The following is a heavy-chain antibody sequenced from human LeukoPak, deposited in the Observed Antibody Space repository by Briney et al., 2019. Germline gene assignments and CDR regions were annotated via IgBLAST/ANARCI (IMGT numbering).Heavy chain of an antibody. CDR3: AKKIDSGSYPLDY. Sequence: GGSLRLSCGASGFTFSNYGMHWVRQAPGKGLEWVSVISGSGETTFYADSVRGRFTISRDNSKSTLYLQMTSLRAEDTGVYYCAKKIDSGSYPLDYWGQGTLVTISS. J-gene: IGHJ4*02. D-gene: IGHD3-10*01. CDR1: GFTFSNYG. V-gene: IGHV3-23*01. CDR2: ISGSGETT.